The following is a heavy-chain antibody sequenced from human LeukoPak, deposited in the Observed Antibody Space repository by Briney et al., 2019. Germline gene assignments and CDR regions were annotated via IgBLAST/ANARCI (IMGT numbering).Heavy chain of an antibody. CDR1: GASINGYY. Sequence: PSQTLSLTCTVSGASINGYYWSWIRQPPGKGLECIGFIYTSCSTNYNPSLKSRVTISVDTSTNQFPSKDQLSLKLTSVTASHAGVYFCARHYSGSCYPFDYWGQGTLVTVSS. V-gene: IGHV4-4*09. J-gene: IGHJ4*02. CDR3: ARHYSGSCYPFDY. D-gene: IGHD1-26*01. CDR2: IYTSCST.